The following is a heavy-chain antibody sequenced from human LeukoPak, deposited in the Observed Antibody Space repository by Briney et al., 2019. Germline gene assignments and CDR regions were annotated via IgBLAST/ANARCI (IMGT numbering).Heavy chain of an antibody. D-gene: IGHD6-13*01. CDR2: IYTSGST. V-gene: IGHV4-4*07. Sequence: SEILSLTCTVSGGSISSYYWSWIRQPAGKGLEWIGRIYTSGSTNYNPSLKSRVTMSVDMSKNHFSLSLTSVTAADTAVYYCARDAAGIAAAGVYWGQGTLVTVSS. J-gene: IGHJ4*02. CDR3: ARDAAGIAAAGVY. CDR1: GGSISSYY.